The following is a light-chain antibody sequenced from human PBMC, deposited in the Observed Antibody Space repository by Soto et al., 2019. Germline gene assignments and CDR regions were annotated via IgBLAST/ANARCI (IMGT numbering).Light chain of an antibody. V-gene: IGKV3-20*01. Sequence: EVVLTQSPGTLSLSPGERATLSCRASETVGSNYLAWYQQQPGQAPRLLIFDASIRDTGIPDRFSGIGSGTEFSLTISRLEPEDSAVYFCHHYGYGADTFGQGTKLEI. J-gene: IGKJ2*01. CDR1: ETVGSNY. CDR3: HHYGYGADT. CDR2: DAS.